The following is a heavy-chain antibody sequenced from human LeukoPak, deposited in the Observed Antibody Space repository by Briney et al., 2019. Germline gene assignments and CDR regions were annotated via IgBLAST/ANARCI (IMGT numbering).Heavy chain of an antibody. CDR1: GFTFSSYA. D-gene: IGHD3-22*01. CDR3: AKPTYYYDSSATIMGYYFDY. J-gene: IGHJ4*02. V-gene: IGHV3-23*01. Sequence: PGGSLRLSCAASGFTFSSYAMSWVRQAPGKGLEWVSAISGSGGSTYYADSVKGRFTISRDNSKNTLYLQMNSLRAEDTAVYYCAKPTYYYDSSATIMGYYFDYWGQGTLVTVSS. CDR2: ISGSGGST.